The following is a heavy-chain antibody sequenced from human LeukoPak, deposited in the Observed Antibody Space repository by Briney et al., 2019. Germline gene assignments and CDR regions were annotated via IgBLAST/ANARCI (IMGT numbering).Heavy chain of an antibody. Sequence: GESLKISCQASGYSSTSSWIGGVRPMPRKGLEWMGIINTGDYDTRYSPSFQGQVSISADKSISTGYLQWSSLKASDTAMYYCARQVGGTEFHMDVWGKGTTVTVSS. CDR1: GYSSTSSW. J-gene: IGHJ6*03. V-gene: IGHV5-51*01. CDR3: ARQVGGTEFHMDV. CDR2: INTGDYDT. D-gene: IGHD3-16*01.